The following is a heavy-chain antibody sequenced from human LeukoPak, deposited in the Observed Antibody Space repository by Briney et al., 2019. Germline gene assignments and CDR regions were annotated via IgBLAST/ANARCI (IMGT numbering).Heavy chain of an antibody. CDR2: ISSNSNSI. D-gene: IGHD3-10*01. V-gene: IGHV3-48*03. CDR3: ARRLFGELSGFDY. J-gene: IGHJ4*02. Sequence: GGSLRLSCKASGFTFSSYEMNWVRQAPGKGLEWLSYISSNSNSIYYARSVKGRFTISRDNAEISLYLQMNSLRAEDTAVYYCARRLFGELSGFDYWGQGTLVTVSS. CDR1: GFTFSSYE.